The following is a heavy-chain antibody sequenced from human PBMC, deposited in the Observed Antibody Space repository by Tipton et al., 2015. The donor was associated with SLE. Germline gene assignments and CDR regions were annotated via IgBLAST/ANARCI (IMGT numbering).Heavy chain of an antibody. V-gene: IGHV4-59*12. CDR1: GGSISSYY. D-gene: IGHD4-17*01. CDR3: ARVSGSLRNFQD. CDR2: IYYSGST. Sequence: TLSLTCTVSGGSISSYYWSWIRQTPGKGLEWIGYIYYSGSTNYNPSLKSRVTTSVDTSKNQFSLRLSSVTAADTAVYYCARVSGSLRNFQDWGQGTLVTVSS. J-gene: IGHJ1*01.